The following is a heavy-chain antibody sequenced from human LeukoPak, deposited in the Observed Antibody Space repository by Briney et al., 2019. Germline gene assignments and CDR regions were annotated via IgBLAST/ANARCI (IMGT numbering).Heavy chain of an antibody. J-gene: IGHJ4*02. V-gene: IGHV4-4*02. D-gene: IGHD3-3*01. CDR2: IYHSGST. CDR3: ARADMIYDFWSGYPSAFDY. Sequence: SETLSLTCAVSGGSISSSNWWSWVRQPPGKGLEWIGEIYHSGSTNYNPSLKSRVTISVDKSKNQFSLKLSSVTAADTAVYYCARADMIYDFWSGYPSAFDYWGQGTLVTVSS. CDR1: GGSISSSNW.